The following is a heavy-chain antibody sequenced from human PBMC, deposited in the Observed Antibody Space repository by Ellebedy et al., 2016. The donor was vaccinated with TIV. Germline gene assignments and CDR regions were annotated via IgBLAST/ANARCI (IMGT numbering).Heavy chain of an antibody. Sequence: SETLSLTXTVSGDSITSPTYYWGWLRQSPGAGLEWIVSVYYGGNTYYNPSLKSRVSISVDAPKNEFSLNLRSVTAADTAVYYCSRRYLTGTWSPWGQGTLVTVSS. V-gene: IGHV4-39*01. CDR3: SRRYLTGTWSP. CDR1: GDSITSPTYY. D-gene: IGHD6-13*01. J-gene: IGHJ5*02. CDR2: VYYGGNT.